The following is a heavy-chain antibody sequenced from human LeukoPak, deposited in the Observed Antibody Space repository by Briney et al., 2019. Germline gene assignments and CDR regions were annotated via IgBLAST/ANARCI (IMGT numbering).Heavy chain of an antibody. V-gene: IGHV1-69*13. D-gene: IGHD3-3*01. CDR1: GGTFSSYA. J-gene: IGHJ4*02. CDR3: AILPKPYDFPTYVDY. CDR2: IIPIFGTA. Sequence: SVKVSCKASGGTFSSYAISWVRQAPGQGLEWMGGIIPIFGTANYAQKFQGRVTITADESTSTAYMELSSLRSEDTAVYYCAILPKPYDFPTYVDYWGQGTLVTVSS.